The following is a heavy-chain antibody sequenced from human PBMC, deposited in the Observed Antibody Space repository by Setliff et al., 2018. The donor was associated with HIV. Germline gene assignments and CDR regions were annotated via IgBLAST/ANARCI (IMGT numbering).Heavy chain of an antibody. V-gene: IGHV4-39*02. CDR3: TREGRGDPAMATTRIDY. CDR1: GYSITNTLYS. J-gene: IGHJ4*02. Sequence: PSETLSLTCAVSGYSITNTLYSWGWIRQPPGKGLEYIGTIYYTGSASYNPSLKSRVTISLDTSKTHFFLNLTSVTDADTAVYFCTREGRGDPAMATTRIDYWGQGKLVTVSS. D-gene: IGHD1-1*01. CDR2: IYYTGSA.